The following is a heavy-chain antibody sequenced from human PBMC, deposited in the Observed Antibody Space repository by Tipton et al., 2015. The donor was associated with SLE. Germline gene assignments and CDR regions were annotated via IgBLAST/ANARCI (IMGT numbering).Heavy chain of an antibody. V-gene: IGHV4-59*01. Sequence: TLSLTCSVSGGSITVYYWSWIRQTPLKGLEWIGYVSNTGGTNYNPSLRSRVTMSVDTSKNQFSLKLSSVTAADTAVYYCARRRGSSWYEDYFDYWGQGTLVTVSS. CDR3: ARRRGSSWYEDYFDY. D-gene: IGHD6-13*01. CDR1: GGSITVYY. CDR2: VSNTGGT. J-gene: IGHJ4*02.